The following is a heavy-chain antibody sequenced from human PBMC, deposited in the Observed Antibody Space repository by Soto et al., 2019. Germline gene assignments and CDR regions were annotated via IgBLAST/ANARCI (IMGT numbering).Heavy chain of an antibody. Sequence: SETLSLTCAVSGGAISSSNWWSWVRQPPGKGLEWIGEIYHSGSTNYNPSLKSRVTISVDKSKNQFSLKLSSVTAADTAVYYCARHPQRITGTTFWWFDPWGQGTLVTVSS. CDR1: GGAISSSNW. J-gene: IGHJ5*02. CDR3: ARHPQRITGTTFWWFDP. V-gene: IGHV4-4*02. CDR2: IYHSGST. D-gene: IGHD1-7*01.